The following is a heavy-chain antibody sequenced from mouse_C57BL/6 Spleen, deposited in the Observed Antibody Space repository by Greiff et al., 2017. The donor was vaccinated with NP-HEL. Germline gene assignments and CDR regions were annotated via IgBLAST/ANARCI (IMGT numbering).Heavy chain of an antibody. CDR3: ARNYGNSFDY. V-gene: IGHV5-6*01. Sequence: EVKLMESGGDLVKPGGSLKLSCAASGFTFSSYGMSWVRQTPDKRLEWVATISSGGSYTYYPDSVKGRFTISRDNAKNTLDLQMSSLKSEDTAMYYCARNYGNSFDYWGQGTTLTVSS. J-gene: IGHJ2*01. D-gene: IGHD2-1*01. CDR1: GFTFSSYG. CDR2: ISSGGSYT.